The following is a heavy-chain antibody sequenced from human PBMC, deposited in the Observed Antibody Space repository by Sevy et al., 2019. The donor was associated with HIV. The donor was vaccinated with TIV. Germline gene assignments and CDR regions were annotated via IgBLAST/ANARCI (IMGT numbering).Heavy chain of an antibody. Sequence: GGSLRLSCAASGFTFSSYSMNWVRQAPGKGLEWVSYISSSSSTIYYADSVKGRFTISRDNAKNSLYLQMNSLRDEDTAVYYCAREWRGYCSGGSCHNRFDPWGQGTLVTVSS. CDR3: AREWRGYCSGGSCHNRFDP. V-gene: IGHV3-48*02. J-gene: IGHJ5*02. D-gene: IGHD2-15*01. CDR2: ISSSSSTI. CDR1: GFTFSSYS.